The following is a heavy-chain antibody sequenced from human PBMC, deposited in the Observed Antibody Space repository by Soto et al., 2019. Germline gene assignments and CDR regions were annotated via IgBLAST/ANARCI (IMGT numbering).Heavy chain of an antibody. V-gene: IGHV3-23*01. CDR2: ITGSGSST. J-gene: IGHJ4*02. CDR3: AKGAYGSGSYYNPLDY. Sequence: EVQLLESGGGLVQPGGSLRLSCAASGFNFNNYAMSWVRQAPGKGLEWVSAITGSGSSTYYADSVKGRFTISRDNSRNTLYLQINSLRAEDTAVYYCAKGAYGSGSYYNPLDYWGQGTLLTVSS. CDR1: GFNFNNYA. D-gene: IGHD3-10*01.